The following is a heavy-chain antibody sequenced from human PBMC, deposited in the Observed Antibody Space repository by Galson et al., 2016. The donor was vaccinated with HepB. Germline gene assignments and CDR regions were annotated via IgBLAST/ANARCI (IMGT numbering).Heavy chain of an antibody. V-gene: IGHV3-23*01. J-gene: IGHJ3*02. CDR1: GFTLNSYA. D-gene: IGHD5-24*01. Sequence: SLRLSCAAAGFTLNSYAMDWVRQAPGKGLEWVSSSSGTGANKYYADSVKGRFTISRDNSKNTLYLQMNSLSAEDTAVYYCARDGYNWVVFDIWGQGTVVTVSS. CDR2: SSGTGANK. CDR3: ARDGYNWVVFDI.